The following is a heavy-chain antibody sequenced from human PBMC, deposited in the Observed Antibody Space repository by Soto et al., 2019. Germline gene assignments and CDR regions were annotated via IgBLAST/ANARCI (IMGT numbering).Heavy chain of an antibody. J-gene: IGHJ4*02. CDR3: ARDREGDGYNFDY. V-gene: IGHV3-48*01. CDR2: ISSSSSIR. D-gene: IGHD6-25*01. CDR1: GSTFSSYS. Sequence: EVQLVESGGGLVQPGGSLRLSCAASGSTFSSYSMKWVRQAPGKGLEWVSYISSSSSIRHYADSVKGGVTISRDNAKNAVYLQMNSLRADDTAVYYWARDREGDGYNFDYWGQGALVTVSS.